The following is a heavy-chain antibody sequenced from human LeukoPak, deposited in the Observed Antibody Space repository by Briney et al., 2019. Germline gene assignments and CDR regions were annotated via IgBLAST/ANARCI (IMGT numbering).Heavy chain of an antibody. CDR2: INPSGGST. V-gene: IGHV1-46*01. Sequence: ASVKVSCKASGYTFASYYMHWVRQAPGQGLEWMGIINPSGGSTSYAQKFQGRVTMTRDTSTSTVYMELSSLRSDDTAVYYCARDGKSNGAVAGSACYWFAPWGQGTLVTVSS. J-gene: IGHJ5*02. D-gene: IGHD6-13*01. CDR3: ARDGKSNGAVAGSACYWFAP. CDR1: GYTFASYY.